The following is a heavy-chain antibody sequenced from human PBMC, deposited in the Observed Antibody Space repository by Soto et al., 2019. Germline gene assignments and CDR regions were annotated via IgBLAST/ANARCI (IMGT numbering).Heavy chain of an antibody. D-gene: IGHD4-17*01. J-gene: IGHJ4*02. CDR3: ARVPTVTPVFFDS. V-gene: IGHV3-33*01. Sequence: QVQLVESGGGVVQPGRSLRLSCAASGFTFSSYGMHWVRQAPGKGLEWVAVIWYDGSNKYYADSVKGRFTISRDNSKNTLYLQMNSLRAEATAVYYCARVPTVTPVFFDSWGQGTLVTVSS. CDR2: IWYDGSNK. CDR1: GFTFSSYG.